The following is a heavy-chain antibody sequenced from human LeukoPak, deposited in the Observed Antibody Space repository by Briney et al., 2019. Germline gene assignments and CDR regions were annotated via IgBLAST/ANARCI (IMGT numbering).Heavy chain of an antibody. CDR2: ISSSSSYI. D-gene: IGHD3-16*01. CDR1: GFTFSSYS. Sequence: GRSLRLSCAASGFTFSSYSMNWVRQAPGKGLEWVSSISSSSSYIYYADSVKGRFTISRDNAKNSLYLQMNSLRAEDTAVYYWGRGGGDDAFDIWGQGTMVTVSS. J-gene: IGHJ3*02. CDR3: GRGGGDDAFDI. V-gene: IGHV3-21*01.